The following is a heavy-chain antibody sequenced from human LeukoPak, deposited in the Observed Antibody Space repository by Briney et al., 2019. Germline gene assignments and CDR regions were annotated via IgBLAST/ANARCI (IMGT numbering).Heavy chain of an antibody. CDR1: GGSISSYY. J-gene: IGHJ6*02. CDR3: ARSSTPYYYYGMDV. Sequence: SETLSLTCTVSGGSISSYYWSWTRQPAGKGLEWIGRIYTSGSTNYNPSLKSRVTMSVDTSKNQFSLKLSSVTAADTAVYYCARSSTPYYYYGMDVWGQGTTVTVSS. D-gene: IGHD2/OR15-2a*01. CDR2: IYTSGST. V-gene: IGHV4-4*07.